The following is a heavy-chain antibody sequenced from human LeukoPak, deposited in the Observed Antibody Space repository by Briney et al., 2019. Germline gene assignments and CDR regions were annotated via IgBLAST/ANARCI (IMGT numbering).Heavy chain of an antibody. V-gene: IGHV1-2*02. Sequence: ASVKVSCKASGYTFTGHYMHWVRQAPGQGLELMGWINPNSGGTNYAQKFQGRVTMTRDTSISTAYMELSRLRSDDTAVYYCARWYFYYYYIDVWGKGTTVTVSS. J-gene: IGHJ6*03. CDR1: GYTFTGHY. CDR3: ARWYFYYYYIDV. CDR2: INPNSGGT.